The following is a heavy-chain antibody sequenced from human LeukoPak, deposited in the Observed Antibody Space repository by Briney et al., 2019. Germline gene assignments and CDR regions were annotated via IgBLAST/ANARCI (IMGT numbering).Heavy chain of an antibody. J-gene: IGHJ4*02. Sequence: GGSLRLSCAAFSGFAMSWVRQAPGKRPEWVSAINGRGDDTYYPDSVKGRFTISRDNSNNTLYLQTNSLRADDTAVYYCAKGHRESSSFFDSWGQGIPVTVSS. CDR1: SGFA. CDR2: INGRGDDT. CDR3: AKGHRESSSFFDS. V-gene: IGHV3-23*01.